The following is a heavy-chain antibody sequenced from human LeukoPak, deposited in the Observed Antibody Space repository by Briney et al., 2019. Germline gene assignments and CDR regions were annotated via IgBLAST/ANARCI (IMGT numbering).Heavy chain of an antibody. CDR2: IGSSGGSR. CDR3: GREEGDAFDI. Sequence: GGSLRLSCAASGFTFSSYEMDWVRRAPGKGLEWVSYIGSSGGSRYYADSVKGRFTSSRDNAKNSLYLQMNSLRVEDTAVYYCGREEGDAFDIWGQGTVVSVSS. CDR1: GFTFSSYE. V-gene: IGHV3-48*03. J-gene: IGHJ3*02.